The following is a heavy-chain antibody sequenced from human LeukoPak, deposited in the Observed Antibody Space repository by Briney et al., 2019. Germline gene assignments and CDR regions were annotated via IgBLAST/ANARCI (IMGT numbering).Heavy chain of an antibody. D-gene: IGHD1-1*01. CDR3: AADDHSVPLIN. Sequence: GGSLRLSCAASGFTFSSYAMSWVRQAPGKGLEWVSAISGSGGSTYYADSVKGRFTISRDNSKNTLYLQMNSLRAEDTAVYYCAADDHSVPLINWGQGTLVTVSS. CDR2: ISGSGGST. CDR1: GFTFSSYA. V-gene: IGHV3-23*01. J-gene: IGHJ4*02.